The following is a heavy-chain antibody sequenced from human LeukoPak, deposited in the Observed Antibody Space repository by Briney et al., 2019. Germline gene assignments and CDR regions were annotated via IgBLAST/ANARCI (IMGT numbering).Heavy chain of an antibody. Sequence: GGSLRLSCAASGFTFSSYAMSWVRQAPGKGLEWVSPISGSGGSTYYADSVKGRFTISRDNSKNTLYLQLNSLRAEDTAVYYCAKDLTIFGVVIGPPVVGFDYWGQGTLVTVSS. CDR3: AKDLTIFGVVIGPPVVGFDY. V-gene: IGHV3-23*01. CDR1: GFTFSSYA. D-gene: IGHD3-3*01. J-gene: IGHJ4*02. CDR2: ISGSGGST.